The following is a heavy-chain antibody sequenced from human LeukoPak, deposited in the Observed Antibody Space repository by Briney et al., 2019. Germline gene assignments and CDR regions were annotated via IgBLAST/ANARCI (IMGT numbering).Heavy chain of an antibody. CDR1: GGSFSEYY. Sequence: SETLSPTCAVYGGSFSEYYWTWIRQPPGKGLEWIGEINHSGNTNYKSSLKSRVTISVDTSKNQFPLKLTSVTAADTAVYYCARVVGRYYKVDFWGRGTPVTVSP. CDR3: ARVVGRYYKVDF. D-gene: IGHD1-26*01. V-gene: IGHV4-34*01. CDR2: INHSGNT. J-gene: IGHJ4*02.